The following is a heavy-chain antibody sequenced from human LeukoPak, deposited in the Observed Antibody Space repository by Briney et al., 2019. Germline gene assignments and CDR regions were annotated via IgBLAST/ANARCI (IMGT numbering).Heavy chain of an antibody. Sequence: GGSLRLSCAASGFTFGSYAMSWVRQAPDMGLEWVSAITSSGDTTYYADSVKGRFTISRDNSKNTLYLQIKSLRAEDTAVYYCAKDQGYSSDRRVSYYFDYWGQGTLVTVSS. CDR2: ITSSGDTT. CDR1: GFTFGSYA. D-gene: IGHD3-22*01. V-gene: IGHV3-23*01. CDR3: AKDQGYSSDRRVSYYFDY. J-gene: IGHJ4*02.